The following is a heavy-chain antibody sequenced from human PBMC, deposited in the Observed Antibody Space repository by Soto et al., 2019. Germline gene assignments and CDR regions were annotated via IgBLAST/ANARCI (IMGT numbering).Heavy chain of an antibody. Sequence: QVHLVHFGAEVKKPGASGKVSCKASGYTFINSYIHGVRPAPGKGFDGRGVINPNGGSTVYAQKFQGRVNLARDTSTSTVYVELSSLRSDDTAVYFCVRATAARQRDYSYHYYLHIWGKGTTVTVSS. CDR2: INPNGGST. V-gene: IGHV1-46*03. D-gene: IGHD6-6*01. CDR3: VRATAARQRDYSYHYYLHI. J-gene: IGHJ6*03. CDR1: GYTFINSY.